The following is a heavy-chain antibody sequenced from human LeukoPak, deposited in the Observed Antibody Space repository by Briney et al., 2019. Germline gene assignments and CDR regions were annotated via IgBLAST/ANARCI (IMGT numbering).Heavy chain of an antibody. CDR3: ARDFGVVIPPGFDP. Sequence: PLETLSLTCTVSGGSISSSSYYWGWIRQPPGKGLEWIGSIYYSGSTYYNPSLKSRVTISVDTSKNQFSLKLSSVTAADTAVYYCARDFGVVIPPGFDPWGQGTLVTVSS. J-gene: IGHJ5*02. D-gene: IGHD3-3*01. V-gene: IGHV4-39*02. CDR2: IYYSGST. CDR1: GGSISSSSYY.